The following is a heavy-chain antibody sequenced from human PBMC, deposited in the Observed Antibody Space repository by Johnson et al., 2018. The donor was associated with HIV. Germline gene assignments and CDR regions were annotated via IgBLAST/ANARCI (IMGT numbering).Heavy chain of an antibody. Sequence: VQLVESGGGVVRPGVSLRLSCAASGFTFDDYGMSWVRQAPGKGLEWVSGINWNGGSTGYADSVKGRFTISRDNAKNSLYLQMNSLRAEDTALYYCARIHLPLGHYVVCYKNAFDIWGQGTMVTVSS. CDR2: INWNGGST. J-gene: IGHJ3*02. D-gene: IGHD2-8*01. CDR1: GFTFDDYG. CDR3: ARIHLPLGHYVVCYKNAFDI. V-gene: IGHV3-20*04.